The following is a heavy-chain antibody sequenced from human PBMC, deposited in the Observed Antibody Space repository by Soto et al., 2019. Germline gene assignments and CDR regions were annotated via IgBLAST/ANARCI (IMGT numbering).Heavy chain of an antibody. J-gene: IGHJ5*02. CDR1: GFTFSTYA. CDR3: ARRYKDGRRDCISTSCLFDP. CDR2: ISYDGSNK. D-gene: IGHD2-2*01. V-gene: IGHV3-30-3*01. Sequence: QVQLVESGGGVVQPGRSLRLSCAASGFTFSTYAMHWVRQAPGKGLEWVAVISYDGSNKYYADSVKGRFTISRENSKNTLYLQMNSLRAEDTAVYYCARRYKDGRRDCISTSCLFDPWGQGTLVTVSS.